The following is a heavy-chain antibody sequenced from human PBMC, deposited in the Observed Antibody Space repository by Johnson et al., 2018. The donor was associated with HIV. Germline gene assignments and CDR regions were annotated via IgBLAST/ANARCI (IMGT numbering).Heavy chain of an antibody. CDR1: GFTFNDYW. Sequence: VESGGGLVQPGGSLRLSCGASGFTFNDYWMSWVRQAPGKGPEWVASITYDGSDKYYADSVKGRLTISRDNANNSLYLKMNSLRAEDTAVYFCARAINDAFDIWGQGTMVTVSP. V-gene: IGHV3-7*02. CDR3: ARAINDAFDI. CDR2: ITYDGSDK. J-gene: IGHJ3*02.